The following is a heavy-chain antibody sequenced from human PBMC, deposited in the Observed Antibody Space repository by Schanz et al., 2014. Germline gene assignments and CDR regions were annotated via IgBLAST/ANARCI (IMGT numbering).Heavy chain of an antibody. V-gene: IGHV3-48*01. CDR3: AKSLESCPGGRCSRGYFDY. Sequence: EVQLLESGGGLVQPGGSLRLSCEASGFSFGNYGMSWVRQAPGKGLEWVSYISSASSTINYADSVKGRFTISRDNAKNSLFLQMNSLRAEDTAVYYCAKSLESCPGGRCSRGYFDYWGQGTLVTVSS. CDR1: GFSFGNYG. D-gene: IGHD2-8*02. CDR2: ISSASSTI. J-gene: IGHJ4*02.